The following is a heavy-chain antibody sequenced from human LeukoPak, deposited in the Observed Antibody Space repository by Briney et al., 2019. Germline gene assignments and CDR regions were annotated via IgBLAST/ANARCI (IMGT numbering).Heavy chain of an antibody. CDR3: ARDYYGSGRNYYYYYMDV. D-gene: IGHD3-10*01. CDR1: GFTFSDYY. CDR2: IRVGGNTV. J-gene: IGHJ6*03. V-gene: IGHV3-11*01. Sequence: PGGSLRLSCTASGFTFSDYYMSWIRQAPGKGLEWLSYIRVGGNTVSYAESVKGRFTISRDNAKNSLYLQMNSLRAEDTAVYYCARDYYGSGRNYYYYYMDVWGKGTTVTVSS.